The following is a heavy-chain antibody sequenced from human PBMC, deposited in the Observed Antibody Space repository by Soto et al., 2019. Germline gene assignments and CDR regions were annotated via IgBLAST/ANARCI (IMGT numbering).Heavy chain of an antibody. Sequence: SETLSLTCAVYGGSFSGYYWSWIRQPPGKGLGWIGEINHSGSTNYNPSLKSRVTISVDTSKNQFSLKLSSVTAADTAVYYCARIAVAGKGPLRIDYWGQGTLVTVSS. D-gene: IGHD6-19*01. CDR2: INHSGST. CDR3: ARIAVAGKGPLRIDY. J-gene: IGHJ4*02. V-gene: IGHV4-34*01. CDR1: GGSFSGYY.